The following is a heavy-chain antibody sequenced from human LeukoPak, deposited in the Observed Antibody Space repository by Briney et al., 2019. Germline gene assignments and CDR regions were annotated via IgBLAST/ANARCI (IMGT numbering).Heavy chain of an antibody. J-gene: IGHJ4*02. Sequence: GASVKVSCKASGYTFTSYAISWVRQAPGQGLEWMGGIIPIFGTANYAQKFQGRVTITTDESTSTAYMELSSLRSEDTAVYYCASLHNHRPPIGYYFDYWGQGTLVTVSS. CDR2: IIPIFGTA. D-gene: IGHD1-14*01. CDR3: ASLHNHRPPIGYYFDY. V-gene: IGHV1-69*05. CDR1: GYTFTSYA.